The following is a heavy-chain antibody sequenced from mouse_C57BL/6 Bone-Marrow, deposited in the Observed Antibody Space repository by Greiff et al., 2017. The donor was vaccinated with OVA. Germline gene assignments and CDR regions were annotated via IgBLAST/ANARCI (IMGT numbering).Heavy chain of an antibody. CDR3: VRPHAVVARDWYFDV. J-gene: IGHJ1*03. Sequence: DVKLVESGGGLVQPKGSLKLSCAASGFTFNTYAMHWVRQAPGKGLEWVARIRSKSSNYATYYADSVKDRFTISRDDSQSMLYLQMNNLKTEDTAMYYCVRPHAVVARDWYFDVWGTGTTVTVSS. CDR2: IRSKSSNYAT. D-gene: IGHD1-1*01. V-gene: IGHV10-3*01. CDR1: GFTFNTYA.